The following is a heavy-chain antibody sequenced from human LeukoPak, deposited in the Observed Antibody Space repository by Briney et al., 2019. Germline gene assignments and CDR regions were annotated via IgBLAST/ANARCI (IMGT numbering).Heavy chain of an antibody. CDR1: GGSISSSSYY. CDR3: ARDLGYGSGRRGY. D-gene: IGHD3-10*01. J-gene: IGHJ4*02. CDR2: IYYSGST. V-gene: IGHV4-39*07. Sequence: PSETLSLTCTVSGGSISSSSYYWGWIRQPPGKGLEWIGSIYYSGSTYYNPSLKSRVTISVDTSKNQFSLKLSSVTAADTAVYYCARDLGYGSGRRGYWGQGTLATVSS.